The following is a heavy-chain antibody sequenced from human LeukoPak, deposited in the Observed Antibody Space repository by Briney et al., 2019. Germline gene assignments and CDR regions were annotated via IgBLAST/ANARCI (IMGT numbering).Heavy chain of an antibody. CDR2: ISGSGDAT. CDR1: GFTFSDYA. V-gene: IGHV3-23*01. Sequence: GGSLRLSCAASGFTFSDYAMIWVRQAPGKGLEWVPSISGSGDATYYADSVKGRFTISRDSSRNIQFLQMNTVRVEDTAIYYCVKDGYSISVPPLWGQGTPVLVSS. CDR3: VKDGYSISVPPL. J-gene: IGHJ4*02. D-gene: IGHD2-2*03.